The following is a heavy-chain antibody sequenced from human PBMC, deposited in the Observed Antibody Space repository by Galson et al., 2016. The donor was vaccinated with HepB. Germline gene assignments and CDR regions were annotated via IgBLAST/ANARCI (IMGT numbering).Heavy chain of an antibody. CDR2: VIPIYRTV. J-gene: IGHJ6*02. V-gene: IGHV1-69*06. CDR1: GLTFRSYI. D-gene: IGHD2-15*01. CDR3: ATKPRYCSGENCYYYGMDV. Sequence: SVKVSCKASGLTFRSYITTWVRQAPGQGLEWMGGVIPIYRTVKSAQGFQGRLTITADTFTSTAYMELSSLRPEDTAVYYCATKPRYCSGENCYYYGMDVWGQGTTVTVTS.